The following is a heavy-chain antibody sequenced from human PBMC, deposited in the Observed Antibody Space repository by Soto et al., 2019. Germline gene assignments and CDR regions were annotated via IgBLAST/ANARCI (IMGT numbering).Heavy chain of an antibody. D-gene: IGHD6-19*01. J-gene: IGHJ3*02. CDR2: IIPILGIA. CDR3: AGGHSGWNDAFDI. Sequence: SVKVSCKASGGTFSSYTISWVRQAPGQGLEWMGRIIPILGIANYAQKFQGRVTITADKSTSTAYMELSSLRSEDTAVYYCAGGHSGWNDAFDIWGQGTMVTVSS. V-gene: IGHV1-69*02. CDR1: GGTFSSYT.